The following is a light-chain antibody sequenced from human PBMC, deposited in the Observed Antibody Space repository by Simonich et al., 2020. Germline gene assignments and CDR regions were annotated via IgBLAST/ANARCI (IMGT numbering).Light chain of an antibody. CDR3: QQYNNWPIFT. Sequence: EIVMTQSPATLSVSPGERATLSCRASQSVSSNLAWDQQKPGQAPRLLIYGASPRATGIPARFSGSGSGTEFTLTISSMQSEDFAVYYCQQYNNWPIFTFGPGTKVDIK. CDR1: QSVSSN. V-gene: IGKV3-15*01. J-gene: IGKJ3*01. CDR2: GAS.